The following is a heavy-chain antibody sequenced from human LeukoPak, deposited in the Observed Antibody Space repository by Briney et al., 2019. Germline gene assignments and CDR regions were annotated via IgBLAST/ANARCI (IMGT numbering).Heavy chain of an antibody. Sequence: PGGSLRLSCAVSGFTFSTYTMNWVRQAPGKGLEWVSSISSSGTYIYYADSVKGRFTISRDNPNNSLYLQMNSLRAEDTAVYYCARDLGVALGSKVDHWGQGTLVTVSS. CDR3: ARDLGVALGSKVDH. J-gene: IGHJ4*02. CDR1: GFTFSTYT. V-gene: IGHV3-21*01. CDR2: ISSSGTYI. D-gene: IGHD1-26*01.